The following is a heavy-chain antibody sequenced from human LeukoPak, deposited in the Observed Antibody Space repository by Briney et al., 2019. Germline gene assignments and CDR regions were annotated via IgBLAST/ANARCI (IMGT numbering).Heavy chain of an antibody. CDR2: MNPNSGNT. D-gene: IGHD2-2*02. J-gene: IGHJ6*02. Sequence: ASVKVSCKASGYTFTSYDINWVRQATGQGLEWMGWMNPNSGNTGYAHKFQGRVTMTRNTSISTAYMELSSLRSEDTAVYYCARGSMGYQLLYVPSYYYYYGMDVWGQGTTVTVSS. V-gene: IGHV1-8*01. CDR3: ARGSMGYQLLYVPSYYYYYGMDV. CDR1: GYTFTSYD.